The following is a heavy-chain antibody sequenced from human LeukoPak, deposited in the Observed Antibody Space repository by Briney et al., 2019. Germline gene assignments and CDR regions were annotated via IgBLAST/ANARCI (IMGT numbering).Heavy chain of an antibody. D-gene: IGHD3-22*01. Sequence: SVKVSCKASGYTFTSYGISWVRQAPGQGLEWMGWISAYNGNTNYAQKLQGRVTMTTDTSTSTAYMEPRSLRSDDTAVYYCARGPYYYDSSGYREYFQHWGQGTLVTVSS. CDR3: ARGPYYYDSSGYREYFQH. CDR1: GYTFTSYG. V-gene: IGHV1-18*01. CDR2: ISAYNGNT. J-gene: IGHJ1*01.